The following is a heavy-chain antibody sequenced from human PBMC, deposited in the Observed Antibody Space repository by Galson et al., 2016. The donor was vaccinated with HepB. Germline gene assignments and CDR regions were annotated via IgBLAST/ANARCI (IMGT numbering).Heavy chain of an antibody. V-gene: IGHV3-7*01. CDR2: IKHDGTEK. CDR1: GFSFSTYW. CDR3: ARDIRGGGCCSGMDV. Sequence: SLRLSCAASGFSFSTYWMNWVRQAPGKGLEWVANIKHDGTEKHYVDSVKGRFTISRDNAQNSLSLQMNSLRAEDTAVYYCARDIRGGGCCSGMDVWGQGTTVTVSS. J-gene: IGHJ6*02. D-gene: IGHD2-21*02.